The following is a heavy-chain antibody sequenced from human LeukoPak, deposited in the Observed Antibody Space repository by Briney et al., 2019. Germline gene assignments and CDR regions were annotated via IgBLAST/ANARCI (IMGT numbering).Heavy chain of an antibody. J-gene: IGHJ3*02. V-gene: IGHV3-21*01. CDR1: GFTFSSYS. CDR2: ISSSSSYI. CDR3: ARGIYYYDSSGPPFYGI. D-gene: IGHD3-22*01. Sequence: PGGSLRLSCAASGFTFSSYSMNWVRQAPGKGLEWVSSISSSSSYIYYADSVKGRFTISRDNAKNSLYLQMNSLRAEDTAVYYCARGIYYYDSSGPPFYGIWGQGTMVTVSS.